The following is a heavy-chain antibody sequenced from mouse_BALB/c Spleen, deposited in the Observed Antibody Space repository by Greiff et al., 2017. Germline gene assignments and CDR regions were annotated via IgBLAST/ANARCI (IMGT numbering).Heavy chain of an antibody. Sequence: EVQLQQSGAELVRPGALVKLSCKASGFNIKDYYMHWVKQRPEQGLEWIGWIDPENGNTIYDPKFQGKASITADTSSNTAYLQLSSLTSEDTAVYNCASWGNWYFDVWGAGTTVTVSS. J-gene: IGHJ1*01. CDR1: GFNIKDYY. V-gene: IGHV14-1*02. CDR2: IDPENGNT. CDR3: ASWGNWYFDV.